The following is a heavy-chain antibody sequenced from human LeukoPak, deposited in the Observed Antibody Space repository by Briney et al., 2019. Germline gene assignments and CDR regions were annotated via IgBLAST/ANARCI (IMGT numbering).Heavy chain of an antibody. J-gene: IGHJ5*02. CDR3: ARVRVVVVAATRSNWFDP. D-gene: IGHD2-15*01. CDR2: MNPNSGNT. Sequence: GASVKVSCKASGYTFTSYDINWVRQATGQGLEWMGWMNPNSGNTGYAQKFQGRVTITADESTSTAYMELSSLRSEDTAVYYCARVRVVVVAATRSNWFDPWGQGTLVTVSS. CDR1: GYTFTSYD. V-gene: IGHV1-8*01.